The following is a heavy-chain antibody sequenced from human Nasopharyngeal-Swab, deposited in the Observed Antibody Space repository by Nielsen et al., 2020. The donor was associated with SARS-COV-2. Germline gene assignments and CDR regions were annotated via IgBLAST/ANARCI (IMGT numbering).Heavy chain of an antibody. CDR2: TYSRSKWLN. CDR1: GDRVSSNSAA. J-gene: IGHJ4*02. CDR3: ARGSGTYSDYFDY. D-gene: IGHD1-26*01. V-gene: IGHV6-1*01. Sequence: SQTLSLTCAISGDRVSSNSAAWTWLRPSPSRGLEWLGRTYSRSKWLNDYAVSVKSRITINQDTSRNQFSLQLNSVTPEDTAIYYCARGSGTYSDYFDYWGQGTLVSVSS.